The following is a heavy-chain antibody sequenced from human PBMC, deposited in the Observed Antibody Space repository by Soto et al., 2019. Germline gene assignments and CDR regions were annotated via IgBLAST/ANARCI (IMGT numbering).Heavy chain of an antibody. CDR2: ITHGGST. D-gene: IGHD3-3*01. CDR3: ARARFDSWSHIYYGLDV. V-gene: IGHV4-34*01. Sequence: SETLSLTCGVYGESFSAYSWTWLRQSPGKGPEWIGEITHGGSTDYNPALKSRLVMSVDTSKSQFSLRVTSVTAADAAVYFCARARFDSWSHIYYGLDVWGQGTTVTVSS. J-gene: IGHJ6*02. CDR1: GESFSAYS.